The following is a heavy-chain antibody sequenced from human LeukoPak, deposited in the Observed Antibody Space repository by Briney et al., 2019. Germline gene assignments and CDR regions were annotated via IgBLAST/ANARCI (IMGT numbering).Heavy chain of an antibody. Sequence: ASVKVSCKASGYTFTNYDINWVRQAPGQGLEWMGWISAYNGNTNYAQKLQGRVTMTTDTSTSTAYMELRSLRSDDTAVYYCARVLGYCSGGSCYSATLFDYWGQGTLVTVSS. D-gene: IGHD2-15*01. J-gene: IGHJ4*02. CDR1: GYTFTNYD. CDR3: ARVLGYCSGGSCYSATLFDY. V-gene: IGHV1-18*01. CDR2: ISAYNGNT.